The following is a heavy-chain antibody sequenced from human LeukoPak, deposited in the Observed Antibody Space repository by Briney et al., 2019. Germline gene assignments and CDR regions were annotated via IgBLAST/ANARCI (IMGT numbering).Heavy chain of an antibody. Sequence: ASVKVSCKASGYTFTSYDINWVRQATGQGLEWMGWMNPNSGNTGYAQKFQGRVTITRNTSISTAYMELSSLRSEDTAVYYCATGISIFGVVIPDFDYWGQGTLVTVSS. CDR3: ATGISIFGVVIPDFDY. V-gene: IGHV1-8*03. CDR1: GYTFTSYD. CDR2: MNPNSGNT. D-gene: IGHD3-3*01. J-gene: IGHJ4*02.